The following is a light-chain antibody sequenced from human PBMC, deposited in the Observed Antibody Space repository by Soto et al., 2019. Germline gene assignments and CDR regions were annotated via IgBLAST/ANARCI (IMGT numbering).Light chain of an antibody. CDR1: QSVLFSPNNKNY. V-gene: IGKV4-1*01. CDR3: QQSYPTPLT. Sequence: DIVMTQSPDSLAVSLGERATINCRSSQSVLFSPNNKNYLAWYQQKPGQPPKLLIYWASTRESGVPDRFSGSGSGTDFSLTITSIQAQDAAAYYCQQSYPTPLTFGGRTKVDI. J-gene: IGKJ4*01. CDR2: WAS.